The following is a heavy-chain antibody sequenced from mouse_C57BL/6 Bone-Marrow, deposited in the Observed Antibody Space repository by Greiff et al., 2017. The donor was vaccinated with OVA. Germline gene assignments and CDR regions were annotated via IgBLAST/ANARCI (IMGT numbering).Heavy chain of an antibody. CDR3: ARVTGTVYYYAMDY. V-gene: IGHV5-16*01. J-gene: IGHJ4*01. Sequence: EVKLVESEGGLVQPGSSMKLSCTASGFTFSDYYMAWVRQVPEKGLEWVAYINYDGSSTYYLDSLKSRFIISRDNAKNILYLQMSSLKSEDTATYYCARVTGTVYYYAMDYWGQGTSVTVSS. CDR2: INYDGSST. D-gene: IGHD4-1*01. CDR1: GFTFSDYY.